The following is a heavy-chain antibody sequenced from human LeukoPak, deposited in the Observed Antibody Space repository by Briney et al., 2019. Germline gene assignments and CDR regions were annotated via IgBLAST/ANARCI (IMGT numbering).Heavy chain of an antibody. CDR1: GGTISSYA. CDR2: IIPIFGTA. CDR3: ASQSLKPWELTGGYDLYYYYYYYIDV. D-gene: IGHD5-12*01. Sequence: SVKVSSKASGGTISSYAISWVRRAPGQGLEWMGGIIPIFGTANYAQKFQGRVTITADESTSTAYMELNSLRSDDTAVYYCASQSLKPWELTGGYDLYYYYYYYIDVWGQGTTVTVSS. J-gene: IGHJ6*03. V-gene: IGHV1-69*01.